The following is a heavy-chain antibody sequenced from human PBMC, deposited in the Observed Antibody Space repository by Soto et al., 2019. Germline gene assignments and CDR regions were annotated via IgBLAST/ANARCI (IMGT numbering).Heavy chain of an antibody. V-gene: IGHV3-72*01. CDR2: IRKKVNSYTT. CDR3: ARDLGGAPYLEL. Sequence: EMQLVESGGRLVQPGGSLRLSCAASGFIFSDQYMDWVRQAPGKGLEWVGRIRKKVNSYTTEYAASVKGRFTVPRNDSKNSFFLQMNSLKTQDTAIYYFARDLGGAPYLELWGRGTLVTVSS. D-gene: IGHD3-16*01. J-gene: IGHJ2*01. CDR1: GFIFSDQY.